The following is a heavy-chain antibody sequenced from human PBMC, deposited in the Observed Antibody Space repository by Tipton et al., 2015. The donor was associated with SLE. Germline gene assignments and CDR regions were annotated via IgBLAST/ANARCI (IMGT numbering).Heavy chain of an antibody. CDR2: VYYTGNT. Sequence: TLSLTCIVSGDSISSSSYYWDWIRQPPGKGLEWVGTVYYTGNTFYNPSLKSRVTISLDTSKSQVSLKLRSVTAADTAVYFCSSLSRASSFDAFDIWGQGTLVTVSS. CDR3: SSLSRASSFDAFDI. J-gene: IGHJ3*02. CDR1: GDSISSSSYY. V-gene: IGHV4-39*07.